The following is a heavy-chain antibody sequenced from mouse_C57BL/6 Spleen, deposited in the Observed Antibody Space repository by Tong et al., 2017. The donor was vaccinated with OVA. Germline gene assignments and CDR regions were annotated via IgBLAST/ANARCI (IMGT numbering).Heavy chain of an antibody. J-gene: IGHJ3*01. CDR1: GFTFSSYA. CDR3: TRVFSGTWLAY. V-gene: IGHV5-9-1*02. Sequence: EVQLQESGEGLVKPGGSLKLSCAASGFTFSSYAMSWVRQTPEKRLEWVAYISSGGDYIYYADTVKGRFTISRDNARNTLYLQMSSLKSEDTAMYYCTRVFSGTWLAYWGQGTLVTVSA. CDR2: ISSGGDYI. D-gene: IGHD1-3*01.